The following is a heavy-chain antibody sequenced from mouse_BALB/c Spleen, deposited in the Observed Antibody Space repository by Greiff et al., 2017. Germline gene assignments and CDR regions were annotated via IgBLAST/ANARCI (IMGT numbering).Heavy chain of an antibody. J-gene: IGHJ4*01. D-gene: IGHD1-1*02. CDR2: IFPGDGST. CDR1: GYTFTSYD. Sequence: VQLQLSGAELIKPGASVKLSCKASGYTFTSYDINGVRQRPEQGLEWGGWIFPGDGSTKYNEKFKGKATLTTDKSSSTAYMQLSRLTSEDSAVYFRARYGYDAMDYWGQGTSVTVSS. V-gene: IGHV1-85*01. CDR3: ARYGYDAMDY.